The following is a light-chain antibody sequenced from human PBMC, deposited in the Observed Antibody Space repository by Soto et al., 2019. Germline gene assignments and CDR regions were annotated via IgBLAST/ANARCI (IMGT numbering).Light chain of an antibody. CDR2: EVS. V-gene: IGLV2-14*01. CDR3: SSYTSSSSPYV. Sequence: QSALTQPASVSGSPGQSITISCTGTSSDVGGYNYVSWYQQHPGKAPKLMIYEVSNRPSGVSQRFSGSKSGNTASLTISGLEAEDEADYYCSSYTSSSSPYVFGTGTKLTVL. CDR1: SSDVGGYNY. J-gene: IGLJ1*01.